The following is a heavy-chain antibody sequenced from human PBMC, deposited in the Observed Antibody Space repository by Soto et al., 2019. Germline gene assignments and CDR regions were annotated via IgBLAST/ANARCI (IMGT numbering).Heavy chain of an antibody. CDR1: GGSISSGGYS. CDR3: ARDRYSYGFSNWFDP. V-gene: IGHV4-30-2*01. Sequence: SETLSLTCAVSGGSISSGGYSWSWIRQPPGKGLEWIGYIYHSGSTYYNPSLKSRVTISVDRSKNQFSLKLSSVTAADTAVYYCARDRYSYGFSNWFDPWGQGTLVTVTS. CDR2: IYHSGST. D-gene: IGHD5-18*01. J-gene: IGHJ5*02.